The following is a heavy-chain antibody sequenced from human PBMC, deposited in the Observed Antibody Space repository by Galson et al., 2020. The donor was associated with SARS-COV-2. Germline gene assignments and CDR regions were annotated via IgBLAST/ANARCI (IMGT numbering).Heavy chain of an antibody. D-gene: IGHD3-3*01. CDR1: GGSISSSSYY. CDR2: IYYSGTT. V-gene: IGHV4-39*07. J-gene: IGHJ6*02. Sequence: SETLSLTCTVSGGSISSSSYYWGWLRQPPGQGLEWIGSIYYSGTTYYNPSLKSRVTISVDTSKNQFSLKRSSVTAADTAVYYCARDLLSVGPTTMFGVQNYYYYCGMDVWGQGTTVTVSS. CDR3: ARDLLSVGPTTMFGVQNYYYYCGMDV.